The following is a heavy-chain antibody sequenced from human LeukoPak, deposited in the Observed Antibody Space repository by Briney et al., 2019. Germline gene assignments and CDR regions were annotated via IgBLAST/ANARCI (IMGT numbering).Heavy chain of an antibody. CDR3: ARVIPSGWLSIRYFDY. J-gene: IGHJ4*02. Sequence: SETLSLTCSVSGGSISSDHWNWIRQPPGKGLEWIGCIYYSGRTYYNPSLKSRVTISVDMSKSQFSLRLTSVTAADTAVYYCARVIPSGWLSIRYFDYWGQGTLVTVSS. CDR2: IYYSGRT. V-gene: IGHV4-59*01. CDR1: GGSISSDH. D-gene: IGHD6-19*01.